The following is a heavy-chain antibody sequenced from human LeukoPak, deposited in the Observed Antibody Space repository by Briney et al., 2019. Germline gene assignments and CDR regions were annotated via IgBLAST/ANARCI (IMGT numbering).Heavy chain of an antibody. CDR1: GFTFSSYA. J-gene: IGHJ4*02. D-gene: IGHD3-22*01. V-gene: IGHV3-23*01. CDR3: AKDIIESSVNYFDY. CDR2: ISGSGGSI. Sequence: GGSLRLSCAASGFTFSSYAMSWVRQAPGKGLEWVSAISGSGGSIYYADSVKGRFTISRDNSKNTLYLQMNSLRAEDTAVYYCAKDIIESSVNYFDYWGQGTLVTVSS.